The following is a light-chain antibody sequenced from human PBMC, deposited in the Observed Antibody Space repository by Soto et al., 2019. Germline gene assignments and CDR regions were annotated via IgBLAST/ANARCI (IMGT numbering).Light chain of an antibody. J-gene: IGLJ2*01. CDR3: NSYTLSKTVI. CDR1: SSDVGAHDF. V-gene: IGLV2-14*01. CDR2: EVT. Sequence: QSALTQPASVSGSPGQSITISCSGTSSDVGAHDFVSWFQHHPDKAPKVIIFEVTKRPSGVSDRFSGSKTGNTASLTISGLQAEDEADYYCNSYTLSKTVIFGGGTKVTVL.